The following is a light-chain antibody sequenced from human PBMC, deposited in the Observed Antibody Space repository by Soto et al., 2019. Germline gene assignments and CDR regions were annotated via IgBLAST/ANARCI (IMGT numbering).Light chain of an antibody. CDR2: LGS. V-gene: IGKV2-28*01. J-gene: IGKJ3*01. Sequence: DIVMTQSPLSLPVTPGEPASISCRSSQSLLHSNGYNYLDWYLQKPGQSPQLLIYLGSNRSSGVPDRFSGSGSGTEFTLTISSLQPEDFATYYCQESYSSPFTIGPGTRVDVK. CDR3: QESYSSPFT. CDR1: QSLLHSNGYNY.